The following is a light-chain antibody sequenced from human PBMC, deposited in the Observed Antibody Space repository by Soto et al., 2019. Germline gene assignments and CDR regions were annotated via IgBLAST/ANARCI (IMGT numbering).Light chain of an antibody. CDR1: QSIGGD. Sequence: EIVMTQSPPTLSVSPGERATLSCRASQSIGGDLAWYQQKAGQAPRLLIYRASTRATGIPARFSGSGSGTDFPLTISSLQSEDFAVYYCQQFNNWPITFGPGTKVDF. V-gene: IGKV3-15*01. CDR3: QQFNNWPIT. J-gene: IGKJ3*01. CDR2: RAS.